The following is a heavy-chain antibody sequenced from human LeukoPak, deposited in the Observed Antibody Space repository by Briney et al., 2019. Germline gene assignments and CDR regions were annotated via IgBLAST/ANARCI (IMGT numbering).Heavy chain of an antibody. CDR2: ISAYNGNT. CDR3: ARVRLYYYASGSYYKYDAFDI. V-gene: IGHV1-18*01. J-gene: IGHJ3*02. CDR1: GYPFSNYG. D-gene: IGHD3-10*01. Sequence: ASVKVSCKASGYPFSNYGISWGRQAPGQGPEWVGWISAYNGNTNYAQRFQGRVTMTTDTSTSTAYVELRSLRSDDTAVYYCARVRLYYYASGSYYKYDAFDIWGQGTMVTVSS.